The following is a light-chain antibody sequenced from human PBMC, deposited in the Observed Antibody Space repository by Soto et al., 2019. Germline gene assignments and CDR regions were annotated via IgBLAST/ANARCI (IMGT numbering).Light chain of an antibody. J-gene: IGLJ1*01. CDR3: CSYAGSYTYV. CDR2: DVS. Sequence: QSALTQPRPVSGSPGQSVTISCTGTSSDVGGYNYVSWYQQHPGKAPKLMTYDVSKRPSGVPDRFSGSKSGNTASLTISGLQAEDEADYYCCSYAGSYTYVFGTGTKVTVL. V-gene: IGLV2-11*01. CDR1: SSDVGGYNY.